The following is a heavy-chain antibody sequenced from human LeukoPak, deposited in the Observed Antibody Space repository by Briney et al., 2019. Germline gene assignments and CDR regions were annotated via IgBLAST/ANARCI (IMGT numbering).Heavy chain of an antibody. J-gene: IGHJ4*02. V-gene: IGHV4-59*08. Sequence: SETLSLACTVSGGSISSYYWSWIRQPPGKGLEWIAYISDIGSINYNPSPKSRVTISLDTSKNQFSLKLSSVTAADTAVYYCAGHHPRNTVDFWGQGTLVTVSS. CDR3: AGHHPRNTVDF. D-gene: IGHD2/OR15-2a*01. CDR1: GGSISSYY. CDR2: ISDIGSI.